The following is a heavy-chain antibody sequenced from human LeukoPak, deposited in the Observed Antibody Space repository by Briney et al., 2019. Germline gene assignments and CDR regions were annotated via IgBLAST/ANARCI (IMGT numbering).Heavy chain of an antibody. CDR2: IREDGSEK. CDR1: RFTFSNYW. V-gene: IGHV3-7*01. Sequence: GGSLRLSCAASRFTFSNYWMSWVRQAPGKGLEWVANIREDGSEKYYVDSVKGQFTISRDNAKNSLFLQMDSLRAEDTAVYYCAIDCSSTSCYAYWGQGILVTVSS. D-gene: IGHD2-2*01. J-gene: IGHJ4*02. CDR3: AIDCSSTSCYAY.